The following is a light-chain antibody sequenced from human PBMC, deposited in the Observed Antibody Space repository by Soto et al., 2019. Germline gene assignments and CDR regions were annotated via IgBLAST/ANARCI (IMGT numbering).Light chain of an antibody. V-gene: IGKV1-5*03. CDR1: QSISSW. CDR3: QQYGSSSPST. CDR2: KAS. J-gene: IGKJ1*01. Sequence: DIQMTQSPSTLSASVGDRVTITCRASQSISSWLAWYQQKPGRAPKLLIYKASSLETGVPSRFSGSGSGTACTLIISSLQPDDFASYYCQQYGSSSPSTVGQGTKVESK.